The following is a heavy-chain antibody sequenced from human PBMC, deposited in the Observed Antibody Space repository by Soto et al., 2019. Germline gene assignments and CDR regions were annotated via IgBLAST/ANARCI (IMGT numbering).Heavy chain of an antibody. CDR2: IYHSGTT. V-gene: IGHV4-59*05. D-gene: IGHD1-26*01. Sequence: SETLSLTCTVSSGSMISDYWSWVRQPPGKGLEWIGSIYHSGTTYYNSSLKSRVTISVDTSRNQFSLKLSSVTAADTAVYYCARHDSNSGSYSEYFQHWGQGTLVTVSS. CDR3: ARHDSNSGSYSEYFQH. CDR1: SGSMISDY. J-gene: IGHJ1*01.